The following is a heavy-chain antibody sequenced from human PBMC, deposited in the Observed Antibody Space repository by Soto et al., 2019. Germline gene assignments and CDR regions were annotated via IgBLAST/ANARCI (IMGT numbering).Heavy chain of an antibody. D-gene: IGHD3-3*02. CDR2: ISNSGGST. J-gene: IGHJ4*02. Sequence: EVQLLESGGGLVQPGGSLRLSCAASGFTFSNYAMSWVRQAPGKGLEWVSDISNSGGSTNYADSVKGRFTISRDNSKNTLYLQMNSLRVEDTAVYYCAKRNLARRPPFDYWGQGTLVPVSS. CDR3: AKRNLARRPPFDY. V-gene: IGHV3-23*01. CDR1: GFTFSNYA.